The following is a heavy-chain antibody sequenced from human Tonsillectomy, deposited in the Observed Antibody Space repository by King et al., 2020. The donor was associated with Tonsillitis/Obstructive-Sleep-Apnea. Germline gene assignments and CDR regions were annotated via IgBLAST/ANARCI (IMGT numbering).Heavy chain of an antibody. CDR2: IYYSGST. CDR3: ARDVGQQLGLIYYYYYMDV. Sequence: QLQESGPGLVKPSETLSLTCTVSGGSVSSGSYYWSWIRQPPGKGLEWIGYIYYSGSTNYNPSLKIRVTISVDTSKNQFSLKLSSVTAADTAVYYCARDVGQQLGLIYYYYYMDVWGKGTTVTVSS. D-gene: IGHD6-13*01. V-gene: IGHV4-61*01. J-gene: IGHJ6*03. CDR1: GGSVSSGSYY.